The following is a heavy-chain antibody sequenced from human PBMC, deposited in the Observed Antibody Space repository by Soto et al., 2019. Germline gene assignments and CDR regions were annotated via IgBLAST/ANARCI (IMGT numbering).Heavy chain of an antibody. D-gene: IGHD2-2*01. CDR1: GYSFTSYW. V-gene: IGHV5-51*01. CDR3: ARHIVVVPQRSQLYYYYYYMDV. Sequence: GESLKISCKGSGYSFTSYWIGWVRQMPGKGLEWMGIIYPGDSDTRYSPSFQGQVTISADKSISTAYLQWSSLKASDTAMYYCARHIVVVPQRSQLYYYYYYMDVWGKGTTVTVSS. J-gene: IGHJ6*03. CDR2: IYPGDSDT.